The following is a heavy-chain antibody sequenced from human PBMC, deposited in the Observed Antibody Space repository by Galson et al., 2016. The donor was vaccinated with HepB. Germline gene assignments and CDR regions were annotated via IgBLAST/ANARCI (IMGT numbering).Heavy chain of an antibody. V-gene: IGHV3-53*01. CDR2: MYSGGGT. CDR1: GLTVSSNY. Sequence: SLRLSCAASGLTVSSNYMNWVRQRQGKGLEWVSVMYSGGGTDYADSVKGRFTISRDNSKNTLYLQMNSLRVEDTAVYYCARANIVYRGVFDAFDFWGQGAMVTVPS. CDR3: ARANIVYRGVFDAFDF. J-gene: IGHJ3*01. D-gene: IGHD2/OR15-2a*01.